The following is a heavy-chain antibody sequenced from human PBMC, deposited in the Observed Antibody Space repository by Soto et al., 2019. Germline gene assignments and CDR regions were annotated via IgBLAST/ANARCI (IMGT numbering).Heavy chain of an antibody. CDR2: ISYDGSNK. J-gene: IGHJ6*02. CDR1: GFTFSSYG. Sequence: QVQLVESGGGVVQPGRSLRLSCAASGFTFSSYGIHWVRQAPGKGLEWVAVISYDGSNKYYADSVKGRFTISRDNSKNTLYLQMNSLRAEDTAVYYCAKDLGLQKYTYYYYGMDVWGQGTTVTVSS. V-gene: IGHV3-30*18. D-gene: IGHD4-4*01. CDR3: AKDLGLQKYTYYYYGMDV.